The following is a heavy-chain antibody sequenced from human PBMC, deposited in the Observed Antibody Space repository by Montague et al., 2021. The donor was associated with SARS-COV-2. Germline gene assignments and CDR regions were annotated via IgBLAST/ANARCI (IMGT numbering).Heavy chain of an antibody. Sequence: SETLSLTCAVPGGSFSTYSWNWIRQPPVTGLEWIGEIHHGGSTNYNPSLKSRVTISADTSKDQFSLKLTSVAAADTAVYYCARVGDGVEPAPILGVGPYYSYYCMDVWGKGTTVTVSS. V-gene: IGHV4-34*01. CDR2: IHHGGST. CDR3: ARVGDGVEPAPILGVGPYYSYYCMDV. CDR1: GGSFSTYS. D-gene: IGHD2-2*02. J-gene: IGHJ6*03.